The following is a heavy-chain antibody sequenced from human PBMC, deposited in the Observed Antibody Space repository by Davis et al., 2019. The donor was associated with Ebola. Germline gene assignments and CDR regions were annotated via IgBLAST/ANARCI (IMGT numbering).Heavy chain of an antibody. Sequence: MPSETLSLTCTVSGGSISSYYWSWIRQPPGKGLEWIGYISYSGSTTYNPSLKSRVTISVDTSKNQFSLKLSSVTAADTAVYYCARYDFGGQGMDVWGKGTTVTVSS. CDR1: GGSISSYY. D-gene: IGHD3-10*01. CDR2: ISYSGST. J-gene: IGHJ6*04. CDR3: ARYDFGGQGMDV. V-gene: IGHV4-59*01.